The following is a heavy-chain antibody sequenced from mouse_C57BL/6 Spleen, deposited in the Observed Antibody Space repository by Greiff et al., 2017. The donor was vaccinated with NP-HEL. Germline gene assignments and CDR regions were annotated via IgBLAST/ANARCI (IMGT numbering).Heavy chain of an antibody. Sequence: EVQLQQSGPELVKPGASVKISCKASGYTFTDYYMNWVKQSHGKSLEWIGDINPNNGGTSYNQKFKGKATLTVDKSSSTAYMELRSLTSEDSAVYYCARSGTTVVAPDYWGQGTTLTVSS. CDR2: INPNNGGT. D-gene: IGHD1-1*01. V-gene: IGHV1-26*01. CDR1: GYTFTDYY. CDR3: ARSGTTVVAPDY. J-gene: IGHJ2*01.